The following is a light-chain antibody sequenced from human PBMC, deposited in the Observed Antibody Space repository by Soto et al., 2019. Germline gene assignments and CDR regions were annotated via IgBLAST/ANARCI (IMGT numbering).Light chain of an antibody. Sequence: DIQMTQSPSTLSASVGDSVTLTCRATEVISNWLAWYQQKPGKAPNLLVYKASSLESGVPSRFSGSGSGTEFTLTISSLQPDDFATYYCQQYNSYPWTFGQGTKVEIK. CDR2: KAS. CDR1: EVISNW. CDR3: QQYNSYPWT. V-gene: IGKV1-5*03. J-gene: IGKJ1*01.